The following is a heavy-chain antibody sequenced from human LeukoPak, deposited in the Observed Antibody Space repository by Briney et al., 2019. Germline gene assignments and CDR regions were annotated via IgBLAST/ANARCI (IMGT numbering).Heavy chain of an antibody. CDR2: ISWNSGSI. J-gene: IGHJ4*02. Sequence: GGSLRLSCAASGFTFEDYAMHWVRQAPGKGLEWVSGISWNSGSIGYADSVKGRFTISRDNAKNSLYLQMNSLRAEDTALYYCATPLNWGQGTLVTVSS. CDR3: ATPLN. V-gene: IGHV3-9*01. CDR1: GFTFEDYA.